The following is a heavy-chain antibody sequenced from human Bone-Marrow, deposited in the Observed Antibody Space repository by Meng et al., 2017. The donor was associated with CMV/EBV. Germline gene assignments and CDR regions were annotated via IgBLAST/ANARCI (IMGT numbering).Heavy chain of an antibody. V-gene: IGHV3-48*04. Sequence: GESLKISCAASGFTFSSYSMNWVRQAPGMGLEWVSYITSSSSTTYYADSVKGRFTISRDNAKNSLYLQMNSLRAEDTAVYYCARGWSGSYGDWGRGTLVTVSS. CDR3: ARGWSGSYGD. D-gene: IGHD1-26*01. CDR2: ITSSSSTT. CDR1: GFTFSSYS. J-gene: IGHJ4*02.